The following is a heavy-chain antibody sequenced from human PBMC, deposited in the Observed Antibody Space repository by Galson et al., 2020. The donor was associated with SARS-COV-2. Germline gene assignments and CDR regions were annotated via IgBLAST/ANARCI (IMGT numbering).Heavy chain of an antibody. J-gene: IGHJ4*02. Sequence: ASVKVSCKASGYTFTSYDINWVRQATGQGLEWMGWMNPNSGNTGYAQKFQGRVTMTRDTSTSTAYMELSSQRSQDTAMYYCTRGRPSSWDYWGQGTLVSVSS. CDR2: MNPNSGNT. V-gene: IGHV1-8*01. CDR3: TRGRPSSWDY. D-gene: IGHD6-13*01. CDR1: GYTFTSYD.